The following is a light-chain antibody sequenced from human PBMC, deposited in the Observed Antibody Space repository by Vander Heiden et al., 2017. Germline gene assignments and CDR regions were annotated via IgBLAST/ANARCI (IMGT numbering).Light chain of an antibody. CDR2: WAS. CDR1: QSVLYSSNNKNY. V-gene: IGKV4-1*01. CDR3: QQYYSTPWT. J-gene: IGKJ1*01. Sequence: DIVMTQSPDSLSVSLCERATIYCKSSQSVLYSSNNKNYLAWYQQKPGQPPKLLIYWASTREAGVPGRFSGSGSGTDFTLTISSLQAEDVAVYYCQQYYSTPWTFGQGTKVEIK.